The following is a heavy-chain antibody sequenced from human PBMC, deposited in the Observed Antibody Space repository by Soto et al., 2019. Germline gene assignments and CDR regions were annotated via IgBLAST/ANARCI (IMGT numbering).Heavy chain of an antibody. CDR3: ARQPGPQSPDFCYYGMDV. CDR2: IYYSGST. CDR1: GGSISSGDYY. J-gene: IGHJ6*02. V-gene: IGHV4-30-4*01. Sequence: QVQLQESGPGLVKPSQTLSLTCTVSGGSISSGDYYWSWIRQPPGKGLAWIGYIYYSGSTYYNSSLKSRVTISVDTSKNQFSLKLSSVTAADTAVYYCARQPGPQSPDFCYYGMDVWGQGTTVTVSS.